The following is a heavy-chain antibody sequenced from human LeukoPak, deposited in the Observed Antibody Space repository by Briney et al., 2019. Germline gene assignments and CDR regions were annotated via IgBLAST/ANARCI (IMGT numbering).Heavy chain of an antibody. Sequence: GGSLRLSCAASGFTFSGSAMHWVRQGSGKGLEWVGRIRSKANSYATAYAASVKGRFTISRDDSENTAYLQMNSLRAEDTAVYYCARQSEDIWFGELLGDYYYYMDVWGKGTTVTVSS. V-gene: IGHV3-73*01. CDR2: IRSKANSYAT. CDR3: ARQSEDIWFGELLGDYYYYMDV. J-gene: IGHJ6*03. D-gene: IGHD3-10*01. CDR1: GFTFSGSA.